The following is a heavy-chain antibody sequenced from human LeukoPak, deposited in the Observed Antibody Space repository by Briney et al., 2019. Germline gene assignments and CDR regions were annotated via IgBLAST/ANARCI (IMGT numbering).Heavy chain of an antibody. CDR3: AGRGRDYYDSSGYYFDY. D-gene: IGHD3-22*01. J-gene: IGHJ4*02. V-gene: IGHV4-61*02. CDR2: IYTSGST. CDR1: GGSISSGSYY. Sequence: SQTLSLTCTVSGGSISSGSYYWSWIRQPAGKGLEWIGRIYTSGSTNYDPSLKSRVTMSVDTSKNQFSLKLSSVTAADTAVYYCAGRGRDYYDSSGYYFDYWGQGTLVTVSS.